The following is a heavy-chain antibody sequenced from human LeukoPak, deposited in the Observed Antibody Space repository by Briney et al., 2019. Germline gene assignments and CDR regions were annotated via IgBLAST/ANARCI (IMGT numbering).Heavy chain of an antibody. CDR1: GFTFSNVW. J-gene: IGHJ4*02. D-gene: IGHD1-26*01. Sequence: GGSLRLSCAASGFTFSNVWMNWVRQAPGEGLEWVGRIKSRTDGGTTDYAAPVKGRFTISRDDSKNTLYLQVNSLKTEDTAVYYCSTDYSEGFDYWGQGTLVTVSS. V-gene: IGHV3-15*01. CDR2: IKSRTDGGTT. CDR3: STDYSEGFDY.